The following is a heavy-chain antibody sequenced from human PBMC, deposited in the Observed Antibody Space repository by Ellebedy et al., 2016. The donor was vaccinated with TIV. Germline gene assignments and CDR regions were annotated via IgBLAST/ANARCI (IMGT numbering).Heavy chain of an antibody. Sequence: PGGSLRLSCVASGFTFNSYAMSWVRQAPGKGLEWVSSLSASGGSTYYAYSVKGRFTISRDNSKNTLYLQMNSLRAEDTAVYYCAKRVTMVREVITYYHYAMDVWGQGTTVTVSS. CDR2: LSASGGST. D-gene: IGHD3-10*01. V-gene: IGHV3-23*01. CDR3: AKRVTMVREVITYYHYAMDV. CDR1: GFTFNSYA. J-gene: IGHJ6*02.